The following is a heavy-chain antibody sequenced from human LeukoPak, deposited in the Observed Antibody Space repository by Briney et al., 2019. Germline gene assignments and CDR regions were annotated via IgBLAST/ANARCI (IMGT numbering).Heavy chain of an antibody. J-gene: IGHJ3*02. D-gene: IGHD3-22*01. CDR1: GYTLTELS. Sequence: GASVKVSCKVSGYTLTELSMHWVRQAPGKGLEWMGGFDPEDGETIYAQKFQGRVTMTEDTSTDTAYMELSSPRSEDTAVYYCATGRIVVVTHGAFDIWGQGTMVTVSS. CDR3: ATGRIVVVTHGAFDI. V-gene: IGHV1-24*01. CDR2: FDPEDGET.